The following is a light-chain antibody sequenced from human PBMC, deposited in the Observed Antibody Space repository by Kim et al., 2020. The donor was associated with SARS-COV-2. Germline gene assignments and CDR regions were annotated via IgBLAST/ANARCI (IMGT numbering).Light chain of an antibody. CDR1: SLRSYY. V-gene: IGLV3-19*01. J-gene: IGLJ2*01. Sequence: SSELTQDPAVSVALGQTVRITCQGDSLRSYYASWYQQKPGQAPVLVIYGKNNRPSGIPDRFSGSSSGNTASLTITGAQAEDEADYYCNSPDSSGNHYVVFGGGTKLTVL. CDR2: GKN. CDR3: NSPDSSGNHYVV.